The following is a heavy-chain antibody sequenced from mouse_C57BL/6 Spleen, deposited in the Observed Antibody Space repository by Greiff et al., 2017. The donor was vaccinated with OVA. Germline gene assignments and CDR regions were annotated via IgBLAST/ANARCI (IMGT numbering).Heavy chain of an antibody. J-gene: IGHJ3*01. V-gene: IGHV1-55*01. CDR1: GYTFTSYW. D-gene: IGHD2-4*01. CDR2: IYPGSGST. CDR3: ARDLYDYDGDVLWFAY. Sequence: QVQLQQPGAALVKPGASVKMSCKASGYTFTSYWITWVKQRPGQGLEWIGDIYPGSGSTNYNEKFKSKATLTVDTSSSTAYMQLSSLTSEDSAVYYCARDLYDYDGDVLWFAYWGQGTLVTVSA.